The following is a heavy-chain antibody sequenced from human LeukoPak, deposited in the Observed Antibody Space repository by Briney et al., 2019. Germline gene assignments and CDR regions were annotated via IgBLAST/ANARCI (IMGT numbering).Heavy chain of an antibody. CDR2: TYYRSKWSN. J-gene: IGHJ4*02. D-gene: IGHD2-8*01. V-gene: IGHV6-1*01. CDR3: AGVSGGVFED. Sequence: SQTLSLTCALSGDSLSSNRVTWNWLRQSPSRGLEWLGRTYYRSKWSNDYSESVKSRIIISPDTSKNQFSLQLKSVTPEDTAVYYCAGVSGGVFEDWGQGTLVTVSS. CDR1: GDSLSSNRVT.